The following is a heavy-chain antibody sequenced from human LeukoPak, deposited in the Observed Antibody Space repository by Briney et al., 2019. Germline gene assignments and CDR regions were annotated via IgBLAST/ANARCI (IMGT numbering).Heavy chain of an antibody. J-gene: IGHJ3*02. D-gene: IGHD1-26*01. CDR3: VKEEMGAHHAFDI. V-gene: IGHV3-64D*06. CDR1: GFTFSIYA. CDR2: ISSDGGST. Sequence: PGGSLRLSCSASGFTFSIYAMHWVRQAPGKGLESVSAISSDGGSTYYADSMKGRFTISRDNSKNTLYLQMSSLRAEDTAVYYCVKEEMGAHHAFDIWGQGTLVTVSS.